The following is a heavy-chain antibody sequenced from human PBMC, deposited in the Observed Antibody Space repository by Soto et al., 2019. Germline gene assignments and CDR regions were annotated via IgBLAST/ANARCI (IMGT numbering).Heavy chain of an antibody. CDR3: AKGGYYYDSSGYYGFDY. V-gene: IGHV3-23*01. CDR1: GFTFSSYA. CDR2: ISGSGGST. D-gene: IGHD3-22*01. J-gene: IGHJ4*02. Sequence: GGSLRLSCAASGFTFSSYAMSWVRQAPGKGLEWVSAISGSGGSTYYADSVKGRFTISRDNSKNTLYLQMNSLRAEDTAVYYCAKGGYYYDSSGYYGFDYWGQGTLVTV.